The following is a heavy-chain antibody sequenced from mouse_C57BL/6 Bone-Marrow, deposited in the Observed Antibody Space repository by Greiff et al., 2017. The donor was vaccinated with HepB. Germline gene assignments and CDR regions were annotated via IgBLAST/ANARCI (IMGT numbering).Heavy chain of an antibody. CDR2: IDPEDGDT. J-gene: IGHJ4*01. CDR1: GFNIKDYY. Sequence: EVQLQQSRAELVRPGASVKLSCTASGFNIKDYYMHWVKQRPEQGLEWIGRIDPEDGDTEYAPKFQGKATMTADTSSNTAYLQLSSLTSEDTAVYYCTTPPIYYDYPYAMDYWGQGTSVTVSS. V-gene: IGHV14-1*01. CDR3: TTPPIYYDYPYAMDY. D-gene: IGHD2-4*01.